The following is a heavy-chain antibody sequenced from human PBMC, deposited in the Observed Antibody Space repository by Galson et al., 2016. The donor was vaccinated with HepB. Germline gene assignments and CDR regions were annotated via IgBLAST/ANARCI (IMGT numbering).Heavy chain of an antibody. CDR2: ISSSGRSI. CDR3: ARAPTMITFGGLIVGDLDY. V-gene: IGHV3-21*01. CDR1: GYAFRNYI. D-gene: IGHD3-16*02. Sequence: SLRLSCAASGYAFRNYIMNWVRQSPGKGLEWVTSISSSGRSIYYADSVKGRFTISRDNTKNSLYLQMNSLRADDTAVYYCARAPTMITFGGLIVGDLDYWGQGTLVTASS. J-gene: IGHJ4*02.